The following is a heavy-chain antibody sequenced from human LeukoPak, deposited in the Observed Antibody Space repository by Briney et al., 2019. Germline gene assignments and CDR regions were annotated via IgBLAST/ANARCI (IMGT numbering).Heavy chain of an antibody. J-gene: IGHJ4*02. Sequence: ASVKVSCKASGYTFTSYDINWVRQATGQGLEWMGWMNPNSGNTGYAQKFQGRVTITRNTSISTAYMELSSLRSEDTAVYYCARDLSYYDSSGYYYLIDYWGQGTLVTVSS. CDR3: ARDLSYYDSSGYYYLIDY. CDR1: GYTFTSYD. D-gene: IGHD3-22*01. CDR2: MNPNSGNT. V-gene: IGHV1-8*03.